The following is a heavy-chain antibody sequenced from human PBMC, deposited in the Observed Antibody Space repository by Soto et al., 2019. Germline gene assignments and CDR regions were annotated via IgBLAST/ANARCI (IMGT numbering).Heavy chain of an antibody. CDR3: AKDAHSGSYRLDAFDI. V-gene: IGHV3-9*01. Sequence: GESLRLSCAASGFTFDDYAMHWVRQAPGKGLEWVSGISWNSGSIGYADSVKGRFTISRDNAKNSLYLQMNSLRAEDTALYYCAKDAHSGSYRLDAFDIWGQGTMVTVSS. J-gene: IGHJ3*02. CDR1: GFTFDDYA. D-gene: IGHD1-26*01. CDR2: ISWNSGSI.